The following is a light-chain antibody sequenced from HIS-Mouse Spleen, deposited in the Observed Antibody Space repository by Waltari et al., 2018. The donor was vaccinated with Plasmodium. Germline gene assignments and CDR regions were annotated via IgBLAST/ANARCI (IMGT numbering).Light chain of an antibody. V-gene: IGLV2-8*01. CDR2: EDS. J-gene: IGLJ2*01. Sequence: QSALTQPPSASGSPGQSVTISCTGTSSDVGGYNYVPWYQQHPGKAPKLMIYEDSKRPSGVPDRFSGSKSGNTASLTVSGLQAEDEADYYCSSYAGSNNLVFGGGTKLTVL. CDR3: SSYAGSNNLV. CDR1: SSDVGGYNY.